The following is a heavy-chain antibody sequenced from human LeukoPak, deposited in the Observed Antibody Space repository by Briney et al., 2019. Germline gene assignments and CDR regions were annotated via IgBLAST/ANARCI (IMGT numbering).Heavy chain of an antibody. J-gene: IGHJ4*02. Sequence: GGSLRLSCSASGFTFSTYAMHWVRQAPGKGLEYVSAISSDGDSTYNADSVKGRFTISRDNSRNTLYLQMSSLRTEDTAVYYCAKAERWLQTLFDYWGQGTLVTVSS. CDR2: ISSDGDST. V-gene: IGHV3-64D*09. CDR1: GFTFSTYA. D-gene: IGHD5-24*01. CDR3: AKAERWLQTLFDY.